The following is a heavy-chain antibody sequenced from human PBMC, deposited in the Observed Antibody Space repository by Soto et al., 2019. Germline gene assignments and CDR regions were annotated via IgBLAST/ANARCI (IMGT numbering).Heavy chain of an antibody. CDR3: AKKGYSSSFSSYYGMDV. Sequence: GGSLRLSCAASGFTFSSYAMSWVRQAPGKGLEWVSAISGSGGSTYYADSVKGRFTISRDNSKNTLYLQMNSLRAEDTAVYYCAKKGYSSSFSSYYGMDVWGQGTTVTV. J-gene: IGHJ6*02. D-gene: IGHD6-13*01. V-gene: IGHV3-23*01. CDR1: GFTFSSYA. CDR2: ISGSGGST.